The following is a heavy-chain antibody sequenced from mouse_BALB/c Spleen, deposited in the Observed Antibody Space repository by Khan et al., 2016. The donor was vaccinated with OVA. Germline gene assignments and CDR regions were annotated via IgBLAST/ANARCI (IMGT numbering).Heavy chain of an antibody. J-gene: IGHJ3*01. CDR2: MNYDGAN. CDR3: ARAYFRYDETWFAY. CDR1: GYSITSGYY. Sequence: EVQLQESGPGLVKPSQSLSLTCSVTGYSITSGYYWNWIRQFPGNKLEWMGYMNYDGANTYNPSLKNRISITRDTSTNQFFLNLISLTTEDTATYYCARAYFRYDETWFAYWGQGTLVTVSA. D-gene: IGHD2-14*01. V-gene: IGHV3-6*02.